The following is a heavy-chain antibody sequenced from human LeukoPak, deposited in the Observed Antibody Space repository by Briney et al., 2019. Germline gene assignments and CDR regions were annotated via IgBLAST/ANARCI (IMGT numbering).Heavy chain of an antibody. Sequence: GGSLRLSCAVSGFSLRGYGMDWVRQAPGKGLEWVAIIWSDGSNKYYADSVKGRFTISRDSSKNTLYLQMNSLRAEDTAVFYCAKDRPQIAARLYYYYGLDVWGQGTTVTVSS. V-gene: IGHV3-30*02. D-gene: IGHD6-6*01. CDR1: GFSLRGYG. CDR3: AKDRPQIAARLYYYYGLDV. CDR2: IWSDGSNK. J-gene: IGHJ6*02.